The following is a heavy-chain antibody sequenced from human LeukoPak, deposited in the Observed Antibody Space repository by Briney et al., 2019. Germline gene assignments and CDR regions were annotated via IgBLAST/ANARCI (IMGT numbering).Heavy chain of an antibody. D-gene: IGHD6-13*01. V-gene: IGHV3-7*01. CDR3: ARGKGIAAAGPLFFDY. CDR2: IKQDGSEK. CDR1: GFTFSSYW. J-gene: IGHJ4*02. Sequence: GGSLRLSGAASGFTFSSYWMSWVRQAPGKGLEWVANIKQDGSEKYYVDSVKGRFTISRDNAKNSLYLQMNSLRAEDTAVYYCARGKGIAAAGPLFFDYWGQGTLVTVSS.